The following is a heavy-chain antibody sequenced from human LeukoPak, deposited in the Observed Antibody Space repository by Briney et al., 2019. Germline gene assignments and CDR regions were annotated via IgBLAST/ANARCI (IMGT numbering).Heavy chain of an antibody. CDR1: GFTVSSNY. CDR3: ARDGDSRGLDAFDI. J-gene: IGHJ3*02. CDR2: IYSGGST. Sequence: GGSLRLSCAASGFTVSSNYMSWVRQAPGKGLGWVSVIYSGGSTYYADSVKGRFTISRDNSKNTLYLQMNSLRAEDTAVYYCARDGDSRGLDAFDIWGQGTMVTVSS. D-gene: IGHD4-17*01. V-gene: IGHV3-66*02.